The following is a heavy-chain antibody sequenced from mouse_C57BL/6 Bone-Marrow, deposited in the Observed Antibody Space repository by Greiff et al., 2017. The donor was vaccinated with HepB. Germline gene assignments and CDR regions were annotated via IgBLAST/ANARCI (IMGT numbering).Heavy chain of an antibody. J-gene: IGHJ3*01. CDR2: ISNLAYSI. Sequence: EVQLQESGGGLVQPGGSLKLSCAASGFTFSDYGMAWVRQAPRKGPEWVAFISNLAYSIYYADTVTGRFTFSRENAKNTLYLEMSSLRSEDTAMYYCARQDYDEKFAYWGQGTLVTVSA. D-gene: IGHD2-4*01. V-gene: IGHV5-15*01. CDR3: ARQDYDEKFAY. CDR1: GFTFSDYG.